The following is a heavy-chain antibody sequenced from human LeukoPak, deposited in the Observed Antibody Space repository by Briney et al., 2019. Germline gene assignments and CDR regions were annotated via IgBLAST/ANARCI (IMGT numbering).Heavy chain of an antibody. Sequence: ASVKVSCKASGYTFSSYGISWVRQAPGQGLEWMGWISGYNGYTNYAQKFQFRVTMTTDTSTSTAYMELRSLTSDDTAVYYCARDKAVTTELTQYFHHWGQGTLVTVSS. V-gene: IGHV1-18*01. D-gene: IGHD4-11*01. CDR2: ISGYNGYT. CDR1: GYTFSSYG. CDR3: ARDKAVTTELTQYFHH. J-gene: IGHJ1*01.